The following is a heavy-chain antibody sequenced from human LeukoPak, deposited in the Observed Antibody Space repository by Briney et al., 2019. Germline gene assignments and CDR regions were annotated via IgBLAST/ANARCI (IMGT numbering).Heavy chain of an antibody. Sequence: GGSLRLSCATSGFIFSSYSMNWVRQAPGKGLEWVSYISSSSRTIYYADSAKGRFTISRDNAKNSLYLQMNSLRAEDTAVYYCARDFHVRNYDIGGYSYWGQGTLVTVSS. CDR3: ARDFHVRNYDIGGYSY. V-gene: IGHV3-48*01. D-gene: IGHD3-22*01. J-gene: IGHJ4*02. CDR2: ISSSSRTI. CDR1: GFIFSSYS.